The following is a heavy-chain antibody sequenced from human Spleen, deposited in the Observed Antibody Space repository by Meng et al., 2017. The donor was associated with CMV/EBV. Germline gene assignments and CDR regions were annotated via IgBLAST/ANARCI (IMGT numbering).Heavy chain of an antibody. V-gene: IGHV4-59*10. CDR2: IYTSGST. D-gene: IGHD6-6*01. J-gene: IGHJ4*02. Sequence: QVQLQQWGAGLLKPSETLSLTCAVYGGSFSGYYWSCIRQPAGKGLEWIGRIYTSGSTNYNPSLKSRVTMSVDTSKNQLSLKVSSVIAADTAVYYCARDSSSSFDYWGQGTLVTVSS. CDR3: ARDSSSSFDY. CDR1: GGSFSGYY.